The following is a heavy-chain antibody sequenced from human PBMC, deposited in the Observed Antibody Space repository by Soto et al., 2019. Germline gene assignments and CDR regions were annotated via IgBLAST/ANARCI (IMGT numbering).Heavy chain of an antibody. CDR3: ARRYGSSFDY. Sequence: SETLSLTCSVSGSPISSYYWSWFRQPPGKGLEWVGYIYYSGTTYYNPSLKSRVTISVDTSKNQFSLKLSSVTAADTSVYYCARRYGSSFDYWGQGTLVTVSS. CDR2: IYYSGTT. CDR1: GSPISSYY. V-gene: IGHV4-59*08. J-gene: IGHJ4*02. D-gene: IGHD6-13*01.